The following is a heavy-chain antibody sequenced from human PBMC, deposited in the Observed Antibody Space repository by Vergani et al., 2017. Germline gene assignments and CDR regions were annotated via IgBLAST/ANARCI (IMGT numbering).Heavy chain of an antibody. J-gene: IGHJ4*02. CDR3: ARDSWSGYSSYDGLSGIQPSYFDY. CDR1: GFTVSSNY. D-gene: IGHD5-12*01. Sequence: EVQLVESGGGLIQPGGSLRLSCAASGFTVSSNYMGWVRQAPGKGLEWVSVIYSGGSTYYADSVKGRFTISRDNPKNTRYLQMNSLRAEDTAVYYCARDSWSGYSSYDGLSGIQPSYFDYWGQGTLVTVSS. CDR2: IYSGGST. V-gene: IGHV3-53*01.